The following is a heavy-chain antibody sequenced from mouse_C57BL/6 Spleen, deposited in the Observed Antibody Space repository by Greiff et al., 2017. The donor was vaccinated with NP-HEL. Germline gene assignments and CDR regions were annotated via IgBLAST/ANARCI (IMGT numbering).Heavy chain of an antibody. V-gene: IGHV1-54*01. J-gene: IGHJ2*01. D-gene: IGHD2-1*01. CDR2: INPGSGGT. CDR1: GYAFTNYL. Sequence: QVQLQQSGAELVRPGTSVKVSCKASGYAFTNYLIEWVKQRPGQGLEWIGVINPGSGGTNYNEKFKGKATLTADKSSSTAYMQISSLTSEDSAVYFCARNGNYFDYWGQGTTLTVSS. CDR3: ARNGNYFDY.